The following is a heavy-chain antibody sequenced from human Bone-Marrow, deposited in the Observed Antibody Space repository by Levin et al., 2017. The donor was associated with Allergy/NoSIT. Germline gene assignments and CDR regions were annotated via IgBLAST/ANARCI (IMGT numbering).Heavy chain of an antibody. D-gene: IGHD5-12*01. J-gene: IGHJ4*02. CDR3: VKYFLTDADSGPGY. CDR1: GFTFRNYA. CDR2: INTHGTAT. V-gene: IGHV3-23*05. Sequence: AGGSLRLSCAASGFTFRNYAMSWVRQAPGRGLDWVAGINTHGTATAYAASARGRFTISRDNSRDTLSLQMNSLRAEDTALYYCVKYFLTDADSGPGYWGQGTLVTVSS.